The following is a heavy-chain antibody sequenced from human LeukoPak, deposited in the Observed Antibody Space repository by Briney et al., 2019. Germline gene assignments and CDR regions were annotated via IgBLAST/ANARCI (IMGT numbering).Heavy chain of an antibody. J-gene: IGHJ4*02. V-gene: IGHV1-18*01. CDR3: ARDPYYDFWILDY. CDR2: ISAYNGNT. CDR1: GYTFTSYG. Sequence: GASVKVSCKASGYTFTSYGISWVRQAPGQGLEWMGWISAYNGNTNYAQKLQGRVTMTTDTSTSTASMELRSLRSDDTAVYYCARDPYYDFWILDYWGQGTLVTVSS. D-gene: IGHD3-3*01.